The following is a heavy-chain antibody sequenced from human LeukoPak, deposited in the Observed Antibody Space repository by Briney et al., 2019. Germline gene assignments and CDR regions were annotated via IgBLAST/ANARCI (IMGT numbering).Heavy chain of an antibody. CDR3: ARDQWFGESPYGMDV. D-gene: IGHD3-10*01. CDR2: IGTAGDT. Sequence: PGGSLRLSCAASGFTFSSYDMHWVRQATGKGLEWVSAIGTAGDTYYPGSVKGRFTISRVNAKNSLYLQMNSLRAGDTAVYYCARDQWFGESPYGMDVWGQGTTVTVSS. J-gene: IGHJ6*02. V-gene: IGHV3-13*01. CDR1: GFTFSSYD.